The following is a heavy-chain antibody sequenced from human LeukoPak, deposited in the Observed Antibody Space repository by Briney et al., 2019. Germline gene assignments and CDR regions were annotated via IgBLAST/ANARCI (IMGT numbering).Heavy chain of an antibody. Sequence: GGTLRLSCAASGFTFSSYGMNWVRQAPGKGLEWVSAITASGASTYYADSVKGRFTISRDNSKNTLSLQMNSVRAEDTAVYYCARRFGYGDYFDYWGQGTLVTVSS. D-gene: IGHD4-17*01. CDR2: ITASGAST. J-gene: IGHJ4*02. CDR3: ARRFGYGDYFDY. CDR1: GFTFSSYG. V-gene: IGHV3-23*01.